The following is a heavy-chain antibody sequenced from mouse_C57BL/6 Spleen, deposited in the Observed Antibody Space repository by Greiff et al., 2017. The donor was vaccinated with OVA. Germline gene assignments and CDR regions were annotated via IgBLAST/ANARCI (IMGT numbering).Heavy chain of an antibody. CDR1: GFTFTDYY. V-gene: IGHV7-3*01. CDR2: IRNKANGYTT. CDR3: ARFTTAWYFDV. D-gene: IGHD1-2*01. Sequence: EVQVVESGGGLVQPGGSLSLSCAASGFTFTDYYMSWVRPPPGQALEWLGFIRNKANGYTTEYSASVKGRFTISRDNSQSILYLQMNALRAEDSATYYCARFTTAWYFDVWGTGTTVTVSS. J-gene: IGHJ1*03.